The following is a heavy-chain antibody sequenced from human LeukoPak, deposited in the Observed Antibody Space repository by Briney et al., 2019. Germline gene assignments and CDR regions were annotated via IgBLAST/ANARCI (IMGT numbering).Heavy chain of an antibody. Sequence: GGSLRLSCAASGFTFSSYSMNWVRRAPGKGLEWVSSISSSSSYIYYADSVKGRFTISRDNAKNSLYLQMNSLRAEDTAVYYCATPRETTVVTRDYWGQGTLVTVSS. V-gene: IGHV3-21*01. J-gene: IGHJ4*02. CDR2: ISSSSSYI. CDR3: ATPRETTVVTRDY. D-gene: IGHD4-23*01. CDR1: GFTFSSYS.